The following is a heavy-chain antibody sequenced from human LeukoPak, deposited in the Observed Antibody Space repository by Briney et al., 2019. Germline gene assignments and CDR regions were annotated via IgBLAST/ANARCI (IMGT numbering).Heavy chain of an antibody. CDR1: GFTFSSYS. V-gene: IGHV3-48*01. CDR3: AKSYYNYMDV. J-gene: IGHJ6*03. CDR2: ISSTTSTT. Sequence: GGSLRLSCAASGFTFSSYSMNWVRQAPGKGLEWVSYISSTTSTTYYADSVKGRFTISRDNAKNSFYLQMNSLRAKDTAVYYCAKSYYNYMDVWGKGTTVTVSS.